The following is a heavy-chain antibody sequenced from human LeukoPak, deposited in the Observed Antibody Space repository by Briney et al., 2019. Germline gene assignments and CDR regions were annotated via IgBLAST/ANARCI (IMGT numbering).Heavy chain of an antibody. CDR1: GFTFSSYA. Sequence: GGSLRLSCAASGFTFSSYAMHWVRQAPGKGLEWVAVILYDGSNKYYADSVKGRFTISRDNSKNTLSLQMNSLRREDTAVYYCAKDFTTWPRTPRYFDYWGQGNLVTVSS. CDR2: ILYDGSNK. V-gene: IGHV3-30*04. CDR3: AKDFTTWPRTPRYFDY. J-gene: IGHJ4*02. D-gene: IGHD2-2*01.